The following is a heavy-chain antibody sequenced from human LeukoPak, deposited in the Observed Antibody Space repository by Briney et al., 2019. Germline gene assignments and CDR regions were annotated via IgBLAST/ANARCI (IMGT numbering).Heavy chain of an antibody. CDR1: GYSISSDYY. CDR3: ASQRRGVGPEYFQH. J-gene: IGHJ1*01. CDR2: IYYSGST. V-gene: IGHV4-59*01. Sequence: SETLSLTCTVSGYSISSDYYWGWIRQPPGKGLEWIGYIYYSGSTNYNPSLKSRVTISVDTSKNQFSLKLSSVTAADTAVYYCASQRRGVGPEYFQHWGQGTLVTVSS. D-gene: IGHD3-10*01.